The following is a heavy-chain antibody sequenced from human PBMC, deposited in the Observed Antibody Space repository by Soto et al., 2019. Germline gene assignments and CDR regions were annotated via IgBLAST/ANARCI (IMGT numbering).Heavy chain of an antibody. CDR1: GFSLSTSGVG. J-gene: IGHJ4*02. Sequence: QITLKESGPTLVKPTQTLTLTCTFSGFSLSTSGVGVGWIRQPPGKALEWLALIYGDDDKLYSPSLKSRLTTTXXPXKXXVVLTITNMDPVDAATYYCAHSRGCGVYVWGSYHFWGQGTLVTVSS. D-gene: IGHD3-16*02. CDR2: IYGDDDK. CDR3: AHSRGCGVYVWGSYHF. V-gene: IGHV2-5*02.